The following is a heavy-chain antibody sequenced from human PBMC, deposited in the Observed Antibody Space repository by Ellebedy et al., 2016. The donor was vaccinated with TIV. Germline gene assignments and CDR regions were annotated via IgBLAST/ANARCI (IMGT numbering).Heavy chain of an antibody. Sequence: GGSLRLSXKGSGYNFIYYWISWVRQVPGKGLEWMGRIDPSDPSGSYTSYSPSFQGHVIISVDKSISTAHLQWTSLKASDTAMYYCARHELGSNAAFDYWGQGTLVTASS. CDR1: GYNFIYYW. CDR2: IDPSDPSGSYT. CDR3: ARHELGSNAAFDY. V-gene: IGHV5-10-1*01. D-gene: IGHD1-26*01. J-gene: IGHJ4*02.